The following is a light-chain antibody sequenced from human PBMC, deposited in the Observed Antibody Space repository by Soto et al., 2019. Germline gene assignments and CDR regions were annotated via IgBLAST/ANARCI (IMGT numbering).Light chain of an antibody. CDR1: QSLLHSNGYNY. Sequence: DIVMTQSPLSLPVTPGEPASISCRSSQSLLHSNGYNYLDWYLQKPGQSPQLLIYLGSNRASGVPDRFSGSGSGTDFTLKISRVEAEDVGVYYCVQALQCPSWTFVQGTKV. J-gene: IGKJ1*01. CDR2: LGS. CDR3: VQALQCPSWT. V-gene: IGKV2-28*01.